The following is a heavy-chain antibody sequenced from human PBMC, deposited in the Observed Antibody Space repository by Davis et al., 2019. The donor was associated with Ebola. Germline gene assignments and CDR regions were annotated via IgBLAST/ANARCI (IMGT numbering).Heavy chain of an antibody. Sequence: AASVKVSCKASGGTFSSYAISWVRQAPGQGLEWMGGIIPIFGTANYAQKFQGRVTMTTDTSTSTAYMELRSLRSDDTAVYYCARGLSSGWYYFDYWGQGTLVTVSS. CDR3: ARGLSSGWYYFDY. V-gene: IGHV1-69*05. CDR2: IIPIFGTA. CDR1: GGTFSSYA. D-gene: IGHD6-19*01. J-gene: IGHJ4*02.